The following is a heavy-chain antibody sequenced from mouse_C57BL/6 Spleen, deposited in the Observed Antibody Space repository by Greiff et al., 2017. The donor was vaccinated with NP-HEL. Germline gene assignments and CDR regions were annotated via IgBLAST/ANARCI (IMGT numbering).Heavy chain of an antibody. V-gene: IGHV1-80*01. D-gene: IGHD1-1*01. CDR3: ARSGSSYEDYAMDY. J-gene: IGHJ4*01. CDR2: IYPGDGDT. Sequence: VQLQQSGAELVKPGASVKISCKASGYAFSSYWMNWVKQRPGEGLEWIGQIYPGDGDTNYNGKFKGKATLTADKSSSTAYMQLSSLTSEDSAVYFCARSGSSYEDYAMDYWGQGTSVTVSS. CDR1: GYAFSSYW.